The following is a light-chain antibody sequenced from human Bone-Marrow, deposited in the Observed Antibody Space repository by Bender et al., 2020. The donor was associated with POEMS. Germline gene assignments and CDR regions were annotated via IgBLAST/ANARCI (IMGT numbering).Light chain of an antibody. CDR3: CSYGGGTTDVV. CDR2: EVN. CDR1: SSDVGGYNY. Sequence: QSALTQPPAASGSPGQSVTISCTGSSSDVGGYNYVSWYQQHPGKAPKLMIYEVNKRPSGVSNRFSGSKSGNTASLTISGLQAEDEAEYYCCSYGGGTTDVVFGGGTKLTVL. V-gene: IGLV2-8*01. J-gene: IGLJ2*01.